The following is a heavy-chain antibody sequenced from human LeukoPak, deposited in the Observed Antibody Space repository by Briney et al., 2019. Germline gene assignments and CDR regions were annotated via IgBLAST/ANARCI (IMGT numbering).Heavy chain of an antibody. CDR3: ARERYDSSGYPF. Sequence: ASVKVSCKASGYTFTSYGISWVRQAPGQGLEWMGWVSPNTGDTNYAQSFQGRVTMTTDTSISTAYMELTRLTSDDTAVYYCARERYDSSGYPFWGQGTPVTVSS. D-gene: IGHD3-22*01. V-gene: IGHV1-18*01. CDR1: GYTFTSYG. CDR2: VSPNTGDT. J-gene: IGHJ4*02.